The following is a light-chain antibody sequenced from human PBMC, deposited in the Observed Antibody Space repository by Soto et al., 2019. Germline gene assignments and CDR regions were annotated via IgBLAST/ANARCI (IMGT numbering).Light chain of an antibody. CDR2: EVN. CDR3: SSFTRSSTYV. Sequence: HSALTQPASVAGSPGLSITISCTGTSSDVGAYNFVSWYQQYPGKAPKVMIYEVNNRPSGVSNRFSGSKSGNTASLTISGLQAEDEADYYCSSFTRSSTYVFGSGTKVTVL. J-gene: IGLJ1*01. V-gene: IGLV2-14*01. CDR1: SSDVGAYNF.